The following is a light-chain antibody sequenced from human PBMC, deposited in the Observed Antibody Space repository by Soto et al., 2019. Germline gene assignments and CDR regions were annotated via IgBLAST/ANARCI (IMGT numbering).Light chain of an antibody. CDR1: SSDAGNYNY. V-gene: IGLV2-11*01. CDR3: CSYAGNYFWV. CDR2: DVT. Sequence: QLVLTQPRSVSGSPGQSVTISCTGTSSDAGNYNYVSWYQQHPGKAPKLMIYDVTKRPSGVPDRFSGSKSGNTASLTISGLQAEDEADYYCCSYAGNYFWVFGGGTKVTVL. J-gene: IGLJ3*02.